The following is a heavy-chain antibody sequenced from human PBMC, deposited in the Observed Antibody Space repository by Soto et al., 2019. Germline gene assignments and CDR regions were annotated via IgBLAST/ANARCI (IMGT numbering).Heavy chain of an antibody. CDR2: IYYSGST. D-gene: IGHD6-13*01. J-gene: IGHJ4*02. CDR3: ARHGDGSWYFDY. V-gene: IGHV4-39*01. Sequence: SETLSLTCSVSGGSISSSSYFWGWIRQPPGKGLEWIGSIYYSGSTNYNPSLKSRVTISVDTSKNQFSLKLSSVTAADTAVYYCARHGDGSWYFDYWGQGTLVTVSS. CDR1: GGSISSSSYF.